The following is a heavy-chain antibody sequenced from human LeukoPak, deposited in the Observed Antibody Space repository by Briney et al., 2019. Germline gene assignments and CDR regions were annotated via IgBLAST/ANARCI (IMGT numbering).Heavy chain of an antibody. CDR1: GFTFSSYG. J-gene: IGHJ4*02. D-gene: IGHD1-14*01. CDR3: AKDSRYYYVDY. CDR2: IRYDGSKE. V-gene: IGHV3-30*02. Sequence: GGSLRLSCAASGFTFSSYGVHWVRQAPGKGLEWVAFIRYDGSKEYYADSVKGRFTISRDNSKNTLYLQMNSLKTEDTAVYYCAKDSRYYYVDYWGQGTLVTVSS.